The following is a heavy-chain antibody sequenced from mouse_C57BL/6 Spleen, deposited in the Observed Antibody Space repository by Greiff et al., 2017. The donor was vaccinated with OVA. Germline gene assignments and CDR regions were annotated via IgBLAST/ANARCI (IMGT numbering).Heavy chain of an antibody. J-gene: IGHJ3*01. CDR2: IDPSDSYT. CDR1: GYTFTSYW. V-gene: IGHV1-50*01. CDR3: ARSNYYGSSYWFAY. Sequence: QVQLQQSGAELVKPGASVKLSCKASGYTFTSYWMQWVKQRPGQGLEWIGEIDPSDSYTNYNQKFKGKATLTVDTSSSTAYMQLSSLTSEDSAVYYCARSNYYGSSYWFAYWGQGTLVTVSA. D-gene: IGHD1-1*01.